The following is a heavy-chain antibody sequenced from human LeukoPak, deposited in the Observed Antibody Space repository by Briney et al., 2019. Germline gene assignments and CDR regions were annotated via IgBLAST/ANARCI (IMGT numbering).Heavy chain of an antibody. Sequence: SQTLSLTCTVSGGSISSGGYYWGWIRQPPGKGLERVGDIYHSGGTYYNPSLKSRVTISVDRSKNQFSLKLSSVTAADTAVYYCAREFRAMISSIAARSFCAFDIWGQGTMVTVSS. V-gene: IGHV4-30-2*01. D-gene: IGHD6-6*01. CDR3: AREFRAMISSIAARSFCAFDI. CDR2: IYHSGGT. J-gene: IGHJ3*02. CDR1: GGSISSGGYY.